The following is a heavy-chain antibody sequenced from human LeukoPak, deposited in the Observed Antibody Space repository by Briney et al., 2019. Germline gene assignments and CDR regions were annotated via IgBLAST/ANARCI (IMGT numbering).Heavy chain of an antibody. CDR1: GGSISSNSYY. V-gene: IGHV4-39*01. CDR2: IYYSGST. Sequence: SETLSLTCTVSGGSISSNSYYWGWLRQPPGKGLEWLGSIYYSGSTYYNPSLKSRVTISVDTSKNQFSLKLSSVTAADTAVYYCARGYYDSSGYNYWGQGTLVTVSS. D-gene: IGHD3-22*01. CDR3: ARGYYDSSGYNY. J-gene: IGHJ4*02.